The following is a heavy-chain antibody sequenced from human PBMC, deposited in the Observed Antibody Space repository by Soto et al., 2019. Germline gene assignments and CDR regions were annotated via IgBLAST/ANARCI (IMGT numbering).Heavy chain of an antibody. J-gene: IGHJ4*02. D-gene: IGHD6-19*01. CDR1: GGSISSYY. V-gene: IGHV4-59*01. Sequence: SETLSLTCTVSGGSISSYYWIWIRQPPGKGLEWIGYIYYSGSTNYNPSLKSRVTISVDSSKNQFSLKLNSVTAADTAVYYCARADEYSSGWYRFDCWGQGTLVTVSS. CDR3: ARADEYSSGWYRFDC. CDR2: IYYSGST.